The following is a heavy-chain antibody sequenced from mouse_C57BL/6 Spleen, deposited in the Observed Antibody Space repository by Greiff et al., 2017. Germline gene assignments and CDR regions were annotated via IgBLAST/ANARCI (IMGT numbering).Heavy chain of an antibody. CDR3: TRDQDYDYAMDY. V-gene: IGHV5-9-1*02. CDR2: ISSGGDYI. Sequence: EVKLMESGEGLVKPGGSLKLSCAASGFTFSSYAMSWVRQTPEKRLEWVAYISSGGDYIYYADTVKGRVTISRDNARNTLYLQMSSLKSEDTAMYYCTRDQDYDYAMDYWGQGTSVTVSS. D-gene: IGHD2-4*01. CDR1: GFTFSSYA. J-gene: IGHJ4*01.